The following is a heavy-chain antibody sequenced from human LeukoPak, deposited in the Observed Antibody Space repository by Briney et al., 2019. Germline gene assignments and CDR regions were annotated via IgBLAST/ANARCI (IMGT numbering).Heavy chain of an antibody. D-gene: IGHD6-19*01. CDR3: AKGGIAVT. J-gene: IGHJ5*02. V-gene: IGHV3-9*01. CDR2: ISWNSDSI. CDR1: GFTFDDYA. Sequence: GGSLRLSCAASGFTFDDYAMHWVRQAPGKGLEWVSGISWNSDSIGYADSVKGRFTISRDNAKNSLYLQMNSLRAEDTALYYCAKGGIAVTWGQGTLVTVSS.